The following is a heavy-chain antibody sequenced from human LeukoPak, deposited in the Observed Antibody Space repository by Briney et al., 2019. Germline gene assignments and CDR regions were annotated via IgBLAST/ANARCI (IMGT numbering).Heavy chain of an antibody. J-gene: IGHJ4*02. D-gene: IGHD6-13*01. V-gene: IGHV4-4*08. CDR1: GGSINSYY. CDR3: VRQTAAAATLHFDY. Sequence: SETLSLTCTVSGGSINSYYWSWIRQPPGKGLEWIGYVYSSGSTYYNPSLKSRVTISLDTSKNQFSLKLTSLTAADTAVYYCVRQTAAAATLHFDYWGQGTLVTISS. CDR2: VYSSGST.